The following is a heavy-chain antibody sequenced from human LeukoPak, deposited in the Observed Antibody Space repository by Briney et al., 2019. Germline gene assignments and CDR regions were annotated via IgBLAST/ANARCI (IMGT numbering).Heavy chain of an antibody. J-gene: IGHJ5*02. D-gene: IGHD3-22*01. V-gene: IGHV4-39*07. CDR3: ARVITMIGYGNWFDP. Sequence: SETLSLTCTVSGGSISSSSYHWGWIRQPPGKGLEWIGSIYYSGSTYYNPSLKSRVTISVDTSKNQFSLKLSSVTAADTAVYYCARVITMIGYGNWFDPWGQGTLVTVSS. CDR2: IYYSGST. CDR1: GGSISSSSYH.